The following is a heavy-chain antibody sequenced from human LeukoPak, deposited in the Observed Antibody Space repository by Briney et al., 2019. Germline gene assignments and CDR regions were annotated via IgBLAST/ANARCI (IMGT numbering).Heavy chain of an antibody. D-gene: IGHD1-1*01. V-gene: IGHV3-21*01. CDR1: GFTFSSYS. Sequence: GGSLRLSCAASGFTFSSYSMNWVRQAPGKGLELVSSISSSSSYFYYADSVKGRFTISRDNAKNSLYLQMNSLRAEDTAVYYCARDQNNWNEKDYWGQGTLVTVSS. CDR2: ISSSSSYF. J-gene: IGHJ4*02. CDR3: ARDQNNWNEKDY.